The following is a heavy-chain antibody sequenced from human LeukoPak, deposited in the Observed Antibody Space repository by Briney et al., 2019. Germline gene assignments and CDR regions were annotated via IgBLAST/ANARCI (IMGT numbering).Heavy chain of an antibody. J-gene: IGHJ4*02. Sequence: AGGSLRLSCAASGFIFEDYTMQWVRHVPGKTLEWVSLVNWHGTTYYADSLKGRFTISRDNSKNSLYLQMDSLRIEDTAFYYCAKDLTYESSGSVIDNWGLGTLVTVSS. CDR1: GFIFEDYT. V-gene: IGHV3-43*01. D-gene: IGHD3-22*01. CDR3: AKDLTYESSGSVIDN. CDR2: VNWHGTT.